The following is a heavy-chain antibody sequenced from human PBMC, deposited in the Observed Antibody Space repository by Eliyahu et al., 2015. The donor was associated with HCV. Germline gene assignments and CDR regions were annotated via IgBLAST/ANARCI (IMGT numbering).Heavy chain of an antibody. CDR2: IYYXGST. D-gene: IGHD4-11*01. Sequence: QVQLQESGPGLVKPSQTLSLTCTVSGGSISSGGYYWXWIRQHPGKGLEWXGYIYYXGSTYYNPSLKSRVTISVDTSKNQFSLKLSSVTAADTAVYYCARDPAPYSNYDPYYYGMDVWGQGTTVTVSS. V-gene: IGHV4-31*03. J-gene: IGHJ6*02. CDR1: GGSISSGGYY. CDR3: ARDPAPYSNYDPYYYGMDV.